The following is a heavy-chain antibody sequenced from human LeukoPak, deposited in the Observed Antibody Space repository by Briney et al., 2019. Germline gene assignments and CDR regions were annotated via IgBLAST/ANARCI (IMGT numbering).Heavy chain of an antibody. D-gene: IGHD1-14*01. V-gene: IGHV3-48*02. Sequence: GESLRLSCVGSGFTFSADSMNWVRQAPDKGLEWISYISRSGSTTYYGDSVKGRSTISRDNAKNSVFLQLNSLRDEDTAVYFCARDRPGKYYFDSWGQGALVIVSS. CDR1: GFTFSADS. CDR3: ARDRPGKYYFDS. J-gene: IGHJ4*02. CDR2: ISRSGSTT.